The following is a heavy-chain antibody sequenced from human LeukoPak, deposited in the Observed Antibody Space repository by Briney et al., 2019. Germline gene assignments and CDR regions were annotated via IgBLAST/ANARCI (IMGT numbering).Heavy chain of an antibody. CDR3: ARGSHPSKGGNWFDP. Sequence: ASVKVSCKASGYTFTSYDINWVRQATGQGLEWMGWMNPNSGNTGYAQKFQGRVTMTRNTSISTAYMELSSLRSEDTAVYYCARGSHPSKGGNWFDPWGQGTLVTVSS. CDR2: MNPNSGNT. CDR1: GYTFTSYD. D-gene: IGHD2-2*01. J-gene: IGHJ5*02. V-gene: IGHV1-8*01.